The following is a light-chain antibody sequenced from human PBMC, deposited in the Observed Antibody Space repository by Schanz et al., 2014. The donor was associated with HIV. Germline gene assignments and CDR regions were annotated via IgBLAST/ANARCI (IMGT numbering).Light chain of an antibody. V-gene: IGKV3-20*01. CDR3: QQGGSWPLT. CDR2: AAS. J-gene: IGKJ4*01. CDR1: QSVSSSY. Sequence: EVVLTQSPGTLSLSPGERATLSCRASQSVSSSYFAWYQQKPGQAPRLLIYAASTRATGIPDRFSGSGSGTDFPLSISRLEPEDFAVYYCQQGGSWPLTFGGGTTVEIK.